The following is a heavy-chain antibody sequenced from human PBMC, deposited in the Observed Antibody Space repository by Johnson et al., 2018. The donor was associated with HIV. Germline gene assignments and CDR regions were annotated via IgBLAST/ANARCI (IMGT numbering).Heavy chain of an antibody. V-gene: IGHV3-15*01. Sequence: VRLVESGGGVVQPGRSLRLSCAASGFTFSSYAMHWVRQAPGKGLEWVGRIKSKSDGGTTDSAAPVKGRFTISRDDSKNTLYLQMNSLKTEDTAVYYCTTGISWFGAITFDIWGQGTMVTVSS. D-gene: IGHD3-10*01. J-gene: IGHJ3*02. CDR1: GFTFSSYA. CDR2: IKSKSDGGTT. CDR3: TTGISWFGAITFDI.